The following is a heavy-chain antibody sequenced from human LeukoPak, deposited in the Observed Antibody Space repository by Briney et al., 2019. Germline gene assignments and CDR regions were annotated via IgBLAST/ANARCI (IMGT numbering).Heavy chain of an antibody. CDR2: IYHIGST. D-gene: IGHD1-20*01. CDR3: ARDSYNWNVDAFDP. J-gene: IGHJ5*02. V-gene: IGHV4-4*02. CDR1: GGSISSSNS. Sequence: PSRTLSLTCAVSGGSISSSNSWSWVRQPPGKGLEWIGEIYHIGSTNYNPSLKSRVTISIDKSKNHFSLKLTSVTAADTAIYYCARDSYNWNVDAFDPWGQGTLVTVSS.